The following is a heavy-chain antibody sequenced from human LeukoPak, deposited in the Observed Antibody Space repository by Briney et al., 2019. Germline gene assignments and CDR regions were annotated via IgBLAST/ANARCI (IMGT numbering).Heavy chain of an antibody. CDR3: ARDRDWPFDY. CDR2: IKPDGSEK. V-gene: IGHV3-7*05. CDR1: GFTFGSYA. J-gene: IGHJ4*02. Sequence: PGGSLRLSCAASGFTFGSYAMSWVRQAPGKGLEWVAHIKPDGSEKYYVDSVKGRFTISRDNAENSLYLQMNSLRAEDTAVYYCARDRDWPFDYWGQGTLVTVSS. D-gene: IGHD3/OR15-3a*01.